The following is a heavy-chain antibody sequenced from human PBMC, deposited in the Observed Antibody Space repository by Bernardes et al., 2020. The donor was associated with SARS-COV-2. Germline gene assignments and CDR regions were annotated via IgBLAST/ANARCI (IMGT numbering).Heavy chain of an antibody. Sequence: GGSLRLSCATSVYTYRNYAMTWVRQAPGKGLEWVLTITGSGGSTYYADSVKGRFTISRDNSKNTLYLQMKSLGAEDTAVYYCAKHYYSNYEEYFDYWGPGTLVTVSS. CDR2: ITGSGGST. D-gene: IGHD4-4*01. CDR1: VYTYRNYA. CDR3: AKHYYSNYEEYFDY. V-gene: IGHV3-23*01. J-gene: IGHJ4*02.